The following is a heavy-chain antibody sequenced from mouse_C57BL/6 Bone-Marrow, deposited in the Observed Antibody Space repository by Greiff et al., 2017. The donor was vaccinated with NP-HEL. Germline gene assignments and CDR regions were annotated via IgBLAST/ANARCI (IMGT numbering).Heavy chain of an antibody. V-gene: IGHV1-69*01. CDR3: AREAGWAMDD. CDR2: IDPSDSYT. J-gene: IGHJ4*01. Sequence: QVQLQQPGAELVMPGASVKLSCKASGYTFTSYWMHWVKQRPGQGLEWIGEIDPSDSYTNYNQKFKGKSTLTVDKSSSTAYMQLSSLTSEDSAVYYCAREAGWAMDDWGQGTSVTVSS. CDR1: GYTFTSYW.